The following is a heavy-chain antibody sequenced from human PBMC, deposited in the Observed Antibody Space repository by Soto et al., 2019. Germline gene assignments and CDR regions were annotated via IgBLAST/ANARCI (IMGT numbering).Heavy chain of an antibody. CDR1: GYNFTVYY. Sequence: DSVKVSCKAAGYNFTVYYMRWVRQAPGQGLEWMGWINPKSGGTMYPQKFQGRVTMTWDTSISTAYMALTRLRSDDTAVYYCARDLAKGGGSAGFDYWGQGTLVTVSS. D-gene: IGHD1-26*01. CDR3: ARDLAKGGGSAGFDY. V-gene: IGHV1-2*02. J-gene: IGHJ4*02. CDR2: INPKSGGT.